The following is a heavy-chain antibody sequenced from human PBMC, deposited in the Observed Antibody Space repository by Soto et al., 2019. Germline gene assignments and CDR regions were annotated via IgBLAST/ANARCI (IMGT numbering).Heavy chain of an antibody. V-gene: IGHV3-23*01. CDR1: VFTFSSLA. J-gene: IGHJ1*01. D-gene: IGHD6-19*01. CDR3: AKGVPGIAVAGTGYFQH. CDR2: ISGSGDST. Sequence: PGGPLRLSCTSSVFTFSSLAMSWVRQAPGKGLEWVSGISGSGDSTYYADSVKGRFTISRDNSKNTLYLQMNSLRAEDTAVYYCAKGVPGIAVAGTGYFQHWGQGTLVTVSS.